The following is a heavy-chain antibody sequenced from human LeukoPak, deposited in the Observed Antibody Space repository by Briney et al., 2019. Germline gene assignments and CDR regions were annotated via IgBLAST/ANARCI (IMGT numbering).Heavy chain of an antibody. D-gene: IGHD5-24*01. J-gene: IGHJ4*02. V-gene: IGHV3-48*03. CDR3: ARVLGDGYNYGY. Sequence: GGSLRLSCAASGFTFSSYEMHWVRQAPGKGLEWLSFISYVDISTHYADSVKGRFTISRDNAKNTLYLQMNSLRAEDTAVYYCARVLGDGYNYGYWGQGTLVTVSS. CDR2: ISYVDIST. CDR1: GFTFSSYE.